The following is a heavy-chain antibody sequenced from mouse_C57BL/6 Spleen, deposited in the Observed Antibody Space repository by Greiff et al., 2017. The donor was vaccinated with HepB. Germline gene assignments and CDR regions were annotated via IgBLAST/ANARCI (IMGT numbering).Heavy chain of an antibody. CDR1: GYTFTSYW. V-gene: IGHV1-64*01. CDR2: IHPNSGST. Sequence: QVQLQQPGAELVKPGASVKLSCKASGYTFTSYWMHWVKQRPGQGLEWIGMIHPNSGSTNYNKKFKSKATLTVDKSSSTAYMQLSSLTSEDSAVYYCARSDSLIATVDYWYFDVWGTGTTVTVSS. J-gene: IGHJ1*03. D-gene: IGHD1-1*01. CDR3: ARSDSLIATVDYWYFDV.